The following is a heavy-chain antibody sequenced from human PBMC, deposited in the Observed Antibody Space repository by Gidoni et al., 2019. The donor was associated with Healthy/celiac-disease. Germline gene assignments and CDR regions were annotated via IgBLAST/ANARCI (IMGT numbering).Heavy chain of an antibody. CDR1: GYTFTSYY. D-gene: IGHD2-2*01. J-gene: IGHJ6*03. CDR3: ARENCSSTSCYEGYYYMDV. CDR2: INPSGGST. Sequence: QVQLVQSGAEVKKPGASVKVSCKASGYTFTSYYMHWVRQAPGQGLEWMGIINPSGGSTSYAQKFQGRVTMTRDTSTSTVYMELSSLRSEDTAVYYCARENCSSTSCYEGYYYMDVWGKGTTVTVSS. V-gene: IGHV1-46*01.